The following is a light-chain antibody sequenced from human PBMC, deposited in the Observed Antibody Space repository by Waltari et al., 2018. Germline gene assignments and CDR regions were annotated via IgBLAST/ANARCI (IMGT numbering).Light chain of an antibody. V-gene: IGKV4-1*01. Sequence: DIVMTQSPDSLAVSLGERATINCKSSRSVLYSPNNKNYLSWYQQKPGQPPKLLIYWASTRESGVPDRFSGGGSGTDFTLTISSLQAEVVALYYCQQFYVSPFTFGGGTKVEIK. J-gene: IGKJ4*01. CDR3: QQFYVSPFT. CDR1: RSVLYSPNNKNY. CDR2: WAS.